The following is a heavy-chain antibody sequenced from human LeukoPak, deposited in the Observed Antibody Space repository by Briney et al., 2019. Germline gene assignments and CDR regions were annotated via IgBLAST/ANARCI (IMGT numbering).Heavy chain of an antibody. Sequence: PSETLSLTCSVSGVPISSRSYYWGWLRQPPGKGLEWIGSMYFSGTTYYNPSLKSRVTISVDTSKNQFSLKLSSVTAADTAVYYCARHPSGTFDYWGQGTLVTVSS. CDR3: ARHPSGTFDY. D-gene: IGHD1-26*01. CDR1: GVPISSRSYY. V-gene: IGHV4-39*01. CDR2: MYFSGTT. J-gene: IGHJ4*02.